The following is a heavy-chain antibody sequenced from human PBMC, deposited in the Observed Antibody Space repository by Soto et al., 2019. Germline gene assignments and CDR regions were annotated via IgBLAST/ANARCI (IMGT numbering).Heavy chain of an antibody. J-gene: IGHJ6*03. CDR3: ARVDRDRGYGDLPYYYYMDV. Sequence: GGSLRLSCAASGFTFSDYYMSWIRQAPGKGLEWVSYISSSGSTIYYGDSVKGRFTISRDNAKNSLYLQMNSLRAEDTAVYYCARVDRDRGYGDLPYYYYMDVWGKGTTVTVSS. V-gene: IGHV3-11*01. CDR2: ISSSGSTI. CDR1: GFTFSDYY. D-gene: IGHD4-17*01.